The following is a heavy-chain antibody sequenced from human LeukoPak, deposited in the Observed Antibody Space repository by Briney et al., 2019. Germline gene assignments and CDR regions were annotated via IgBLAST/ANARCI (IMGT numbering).Heavy chain of an antibody. CDR1: GGSISSGSYY. Sequence: SETLSLTCTVSGGSISSGSYYWSWIRQPAGKGLEWIGRTYTSGSTNYNPSLKSRVTISVDTSKNQFSLKLSSVTAADTAVYYCARGPYIVVVPAANSWFDPWGQGTLVTVSS. J-gene: IGHJ5*02. V-gene: IGHV4-61*02. CDR2: TYTSGST. CDR3: ARGPYIVVVPAANSWFDP. D-gene: IGHD2-2*01.